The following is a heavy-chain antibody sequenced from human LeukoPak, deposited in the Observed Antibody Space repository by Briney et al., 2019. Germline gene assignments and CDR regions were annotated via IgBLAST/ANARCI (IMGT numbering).Heavy chain of an antibody. D-gene: IGHD2-2*01. CDR2: IGGSGGST. Sequence: GGSLRLSCAASGFTFSSYAMSWVRQAPGKGLEWVSAIGGSGGSTYYADSVKGRFTISRDNSKNTLYLQMNSLRAEDTAVYYCARAGYCSSTSCDAFDIWGQGTMVTVSS. CDR1: GFTFSSYA. CDR3: ARAGYCSSTSCDAFDI. V-gene: IGHV3-23*01. J-gene: IGHJ3*02.